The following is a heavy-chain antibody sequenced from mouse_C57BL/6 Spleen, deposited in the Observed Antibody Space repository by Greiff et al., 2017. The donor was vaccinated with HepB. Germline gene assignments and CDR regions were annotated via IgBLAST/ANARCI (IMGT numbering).Heavy chain of an antibody. CDR1: GYAFSSSW. CDR3: ARGWYYGSSSYWYFDV. J-gene: IGHJ1*03. D-gene: IGHD1-1*01. CDR2: IYPGDGDT. Sequence: QVQLQQSGPELVKPGASVKISCKASGYAFSSSWMNWVKQRPGKGLEWIGRIYPGDGDTNYKGKFKGKATLTADKSSSTAYMQLSSLTSEDSAVYFCARGWYYGSSSYWYFDVWGTGTTVTVSS. V-gene: IGHV1-82*01.